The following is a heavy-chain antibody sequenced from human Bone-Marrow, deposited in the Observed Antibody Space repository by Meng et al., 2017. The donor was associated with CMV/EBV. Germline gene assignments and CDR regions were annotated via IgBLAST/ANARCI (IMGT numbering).Heavy chain of an antibody. D-gene: IGHD2-2*01. V-gene: IGHV3-7*01. CDR3: ARETVHCSSTRCYPDY. CDR2: IKQDGSEK. Sequence: GESLKISCAASGFTFSSYWMSWVRQAPGKGLEWVANIKQDGSEKYYVDSVKGRFTISRDNVKISRYLQMNSLRDDYTAVYYGARETVHCSSTRCYPDYWGQGTLVTVSS. CDR1: GFTFSSYW. J-gene: IGHJ4*02.